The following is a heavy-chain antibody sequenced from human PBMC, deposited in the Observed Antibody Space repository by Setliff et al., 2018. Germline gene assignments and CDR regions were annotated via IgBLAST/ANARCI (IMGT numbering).Heavy chain of an antibody. V-gene: IGHV2-5*02. J-gene: IGHJ4*02. Sequence: SGPTLVNPTQTLTLTCSFSGFSLTTPSVGVGWVRQPPGKALEWLALISWDDDDRYSPSLKNRVTLTKDTSKNQVVLTMSNVDPVDTATYSCAHIMGRVWDYWGPGTLVTAPQ. CDR3: AHIMGRVWDY. CDR2: ISWDDDD. CDR1: GFSLTTPSVG. D-gene: IGHD3-10*01.